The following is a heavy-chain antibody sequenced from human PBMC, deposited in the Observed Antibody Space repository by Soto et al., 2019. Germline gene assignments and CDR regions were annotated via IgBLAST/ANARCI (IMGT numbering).Heavy chain of an antibody. D-gene: IGHD3-10*01. CDR3: ARGPGGFRVFGRGMDV. V-gene: IGHV4-34*01. Sequence: PSETLSLTCAVYGGSFSGYYWSWIRQPPGKGLEWIGEINHSGSTNYNPSLKSRVTISVDTSKNQFSLKLSSVTAADTAVYYCARGPGGFRVFGRGMDVWGQGTTVTVSS. CDR2: INHSGST. J-gene: IGHJ6*02. CDR1: GGSFSGYY.